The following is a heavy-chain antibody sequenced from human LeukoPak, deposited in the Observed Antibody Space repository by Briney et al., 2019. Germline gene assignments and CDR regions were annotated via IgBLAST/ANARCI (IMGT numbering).Heavy chain of an antibody. J-gene: IGHJ4*02. CDR3: ARDSSGWYEGETFDY. CDR1: DGSISSGDYY. CDR2: IYYSGST. D-gene: IGHD6-19*01. Sequence: SETLSLTCTVSDGSISSGDYYWSWIRQHPGKGLEWIGYIYYSGSTYYNPSLKSRVTISVDTSKNQFSLKLSSVTAADTAVYYCARDSSGWYEGETFDYWGQGTLVTVSS. V-gene: IGHV4-31*03.